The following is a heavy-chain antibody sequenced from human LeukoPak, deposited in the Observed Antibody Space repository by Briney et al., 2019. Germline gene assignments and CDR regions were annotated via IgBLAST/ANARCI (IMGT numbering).Heavy chain of an antibody. CDR3: ARDGRDGYNLLSY. V-gene: IGHV1-69*05. CDR1: GGTFSSYV. D-gene: IGHD5-24*01. Sequence: SVKVSCKASGGTFSSYVISWVRQAPGQGLEWMGRIFPIFGTANYAQKFQGRVTITTDESTSTAYMELSSRRSEDTAVYYCARDGRDGYNLLSYWGQGTLVTVSS. CDR2: IFPIFGTA. J-gene: IGHJ4*02.